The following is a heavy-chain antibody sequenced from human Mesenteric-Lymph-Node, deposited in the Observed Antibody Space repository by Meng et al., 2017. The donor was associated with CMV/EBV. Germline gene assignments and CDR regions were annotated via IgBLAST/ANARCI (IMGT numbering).Heavy chain of an antibody. D-gene: IGHD6-13*01. CDR3: ARGSVGIDGMDV. CDR2: ISSSSSYI. Sequence: GESLKISCAASGFTFSSYSMNWVRQAPGKGLEWVSSISSSSSYIYYADSVKGRFTISRDNAKNSLYLQMNSLRAEDTAVYYCARGSVGIDGMDVWGQGTTVTVSS. V-gene: IGHV3-21*01. CDR1: GFTFSSYS. J-gene: IGHJ6*02.